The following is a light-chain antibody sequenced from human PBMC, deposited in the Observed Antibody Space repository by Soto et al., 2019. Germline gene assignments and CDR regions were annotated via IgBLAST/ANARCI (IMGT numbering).Light chain of an antibody. CDR1: QSIRSW. CDR3: QQYESYSPLT. J-gene: IGKJ4*01. Sequence: DIQLTQSPSFLSASVGDRVTITCRASQSIRSWLAWYQQKPGKAPKLLIYDAYSLESGVPSRFSGRRSGTEFTLTIAGLQPEDFATYYCQQYESYSPLTLGGGTKVDIK. V-gene: IGKV1-5*01. CDR2: DAY.